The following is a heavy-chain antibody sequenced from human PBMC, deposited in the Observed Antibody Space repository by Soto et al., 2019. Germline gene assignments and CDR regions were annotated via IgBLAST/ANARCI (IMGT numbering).Heavy chain of an antibody. J-gene: IGHJ6*02. D-gene: IGHD3-10*01. CDR1: GYTFTSYC. CDR3: ARKYYYGSGSYLYYYYGMDV. V-gene: IGHV1-18*01. Sequence: ASVKVSWEASGYTFTSYCISWVRQAPGQGLEWMGWISAYNGNTNYAQKLQGRVTMTTDTSTSTAYMELRSLRSDDTAVYYCARKYYYGSGSYLYYYYGMDVWGQGTTVTVSS. CDR2: ISAYNGNT.